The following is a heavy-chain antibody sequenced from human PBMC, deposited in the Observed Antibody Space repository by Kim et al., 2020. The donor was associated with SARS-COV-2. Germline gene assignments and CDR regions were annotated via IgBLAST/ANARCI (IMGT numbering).Heavy chain of an antibody. CDR2: ISYDGSNK. J-gene: IGHJ4*02. CDR1: GFTFSSYG. CDR3: AKGSGSYSY. D-gene: IGHD1-26*01. V-gene: IGHV3-30*18. Sequence: GGSLRLSCAASGFTFSSYGMHWVRQAPGKGLEWVAVISYDGSNKYYADSVKGRFTISRDNSKNTLYLQMNSLRAEDTAVYYCAKGSGSYSYWGQGTLVTVSS.